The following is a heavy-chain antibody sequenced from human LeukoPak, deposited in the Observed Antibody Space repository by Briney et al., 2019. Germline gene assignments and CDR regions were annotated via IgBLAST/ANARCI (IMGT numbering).Heavy chain of an antibody. D-gene: IGHD2-15*01. CDR1: GYTFTSYA. J-gene: IGHJ6*03. CDR3: ARVARGCSGGSCYNYYYYYMDV. V-gene: IGHV7-4-1*02. CDR2: INTNTGNP. Sequence: ASVKVSCKASGYTFTSYAMNWVRQAPGQGLEWMGWINTNTGNPTYAQGFTGRFVFSLDTSVSTAYLQISSLKAEDTAVYYCARVARGCSGGSCYNYYYYYMDVWGKGTTVTVSS.